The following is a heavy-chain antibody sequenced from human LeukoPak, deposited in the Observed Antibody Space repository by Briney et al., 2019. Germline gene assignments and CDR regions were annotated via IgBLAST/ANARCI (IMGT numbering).Heavy chain of an antibody. CDR1: GFTFSTYA. D-gene: IGHD2-2*01. CDR3: TRDRGEYQLLTGYYYYYMDV. CDR2: IRSKAYGGTT. J-gene: IGHJ6*03. V-gene: IGHV3-49*04. Sequence: GGSLRLSCAASGFTFSTYAMGWVRQAPGKGLEWVGFIRSKAYGGTTEYAASVKGRFTISRDDSKSIAYLQMNSLKTENTAVYYCTRDRGEYQLLTGYYYYYMDVWGKGTTVTVSS.